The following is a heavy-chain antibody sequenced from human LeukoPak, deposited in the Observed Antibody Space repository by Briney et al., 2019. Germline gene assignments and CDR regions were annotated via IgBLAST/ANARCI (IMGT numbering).Heavy chain of an antibody. J-gene: IGHJ4*02. V-gene: IGHV3-21*01. CDR2: ISSSSSYI. Sequence: GGSLRLSCVASGFDFSTYTMNWVRQAPGKGLEWVSSISSSSSYIYYADSVKGRFTISRDNAKNSMYLQMNSLRAEDTAVYYCTRDPGRCTSTSCYPDYWGQGTLVTVSS. CDR3: TRDPGRCTSTSCYPDY. CDR1: GFDFSTYT. D-gene: IGHD2-2*01.